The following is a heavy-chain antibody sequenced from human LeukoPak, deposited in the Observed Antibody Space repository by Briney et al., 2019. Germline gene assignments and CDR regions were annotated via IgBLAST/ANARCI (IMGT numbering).Heavy chain of an antibody. J-gene: IGHJ4*02. CDR3: AREYSSSWYSVDY. CDR2: ISSSSSYI. Sequence: GGSLRLSCAASGFTSSSYSMNWVRQAPGKGLEWVSSISSSSSYIYCADSVKGRFTISRDNAKNSLYLQMNSLRAEDTAVYYCAREYSSSWYSVDYWGQGTLVTVSS. D-gene: IGHD6-13*01. V-gene: IGHV3-21*01. CDR1: GFTSSSYS.